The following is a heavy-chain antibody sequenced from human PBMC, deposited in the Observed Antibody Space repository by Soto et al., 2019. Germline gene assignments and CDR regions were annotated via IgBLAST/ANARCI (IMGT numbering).Heavy chain of an antibody. CDR2: IIPILGIA. CDR1: GGTFSSYT. Sequence: SVKVSCKASGGTFSSYTISWVRQAPGQGLEWMGRIIPILGIANYAQKFQGRVTITADKSTSTAYMELSSLRSEDTAVYYCARESIRSSYDSSHSYYYGMDVWG. J-gene: IGHJ6*01. D-gene: IGHD5-12*01. V-gene: IGHV1-69*04. CDR3: ARESIRSSYDSSHSYYYGMDV.